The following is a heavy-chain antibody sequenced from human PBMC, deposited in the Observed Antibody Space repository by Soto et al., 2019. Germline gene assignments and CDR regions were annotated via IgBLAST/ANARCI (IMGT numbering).Heavy chain of an antibody. Sequence: SETLSLTGAICGGSFSGSYWSWISQPPGKGLEWIGEVNDSGTTNYNPSLKSRVTISADTSKTHFSLRLTSVTAADTAVYYCARETSQNVYSHYGMDVWGQGTTVT. CDR3: ARETSQNVYSHYGMDV. CDR2: VNDSGTT. J-gene: IGHJ6*02. CDR1: GGSFSGSY. V-gene: IGHV4-34*01.